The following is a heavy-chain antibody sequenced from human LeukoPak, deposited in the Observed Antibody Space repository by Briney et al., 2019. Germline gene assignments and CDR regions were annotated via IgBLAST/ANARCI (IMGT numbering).Heavy chain of an antibody. CDR1: GFAFGSYE. D-gene: IGHD3-10*01. Sequence: GGSLRLSCAASGFAFGSYEMNWVRQAPGKGLEWVSYISSSGSTIYYADSVKGRFTISRDNAKNSLYLQMNSLRAEDTAVYYCARDHRGAFDYWGQGTLVTVSS. CDR3: ARDHRGAFDY. J-gene: IGHJ4*02. CDR2: ISSSGSTI. V-gene: IGHV3-48*03.